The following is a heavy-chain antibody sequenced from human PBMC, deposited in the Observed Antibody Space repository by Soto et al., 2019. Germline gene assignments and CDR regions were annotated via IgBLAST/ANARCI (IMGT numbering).Heavy chain of an antibody. Sequence: QVQLVESGGGVVQPGRSLRLSCAASGFTFSSYGMHWVRQAPGKGLEWVAVISYDGSNKYYADSVKGRFTISRDNSKNPIYLQMNSLRAEDTAVYYCAKDRRQQLERNGGNYYYYYGMDVWGQGTTVTVSS. D-gene: IGHD6-13*01. CDR2: ISYDGSNK. J-gene: IGHJ6*02. V-gene: IGHV3-30*18. CDR1: GFTFSSYG. CDR3: AKDRRQQLERNGGNYYYYYGMDV.